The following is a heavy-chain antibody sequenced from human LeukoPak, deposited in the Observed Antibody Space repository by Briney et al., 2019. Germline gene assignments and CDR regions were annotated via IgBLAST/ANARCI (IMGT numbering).Heavy chain of an antibody. D-gene: IGHD3-3*01. V-gene: IGHV3-7*01. CDR1: GFTFSSYW. CDR3: ARVEGYDFWSGYFSDYYYMDV. Sequence: QTGGSLRLSCAASGFTFSSYWMSWVRQAPGKGLEGVANIKQDGSEKYYVDSVKGRFTISRDNDKNSLYLQMNSLRVEDTAVYYCARVEGYDFWSGYFSDYYYMDVWGKGTTVTVSS. CDR2: IKQDGSEK. J-gene: IGHJ6*03.